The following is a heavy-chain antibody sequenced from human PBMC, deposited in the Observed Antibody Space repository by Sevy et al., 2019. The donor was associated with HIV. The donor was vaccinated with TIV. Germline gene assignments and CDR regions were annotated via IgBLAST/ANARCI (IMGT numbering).Heavy chain of an antibody. V-gene: IGHV3-33*01. CDR1: GFTFSSYG. CDR2: IWYDGSNK. Sequence: GGSLRLSCAASGFTFSSYGMYWVRQAPGKGLEWVAVIWYDGSNKYYADSVKGRFTISRDNSKNTLYLQMNSLRAEDTAVYYCARDMLDYGGNGGFDYWGQGTLVIVSS. CDR3: ARDMLDYGGNGGFDY. D-gene: IGHD4-17*01. J-gene: IGHJ4*02.